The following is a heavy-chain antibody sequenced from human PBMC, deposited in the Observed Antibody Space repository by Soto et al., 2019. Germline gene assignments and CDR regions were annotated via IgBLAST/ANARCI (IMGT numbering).Heavy chain of an antibody. Sequence: GASVKVSCKASGYTVTGYDIHWVRQATGQGLEWMGWMNPNTGYTANAQKFQGRVTMTRNISISTVYMELSSLRSEDTAVYYCASYRYFDFPYYYYYGMDVWGQGTKVTVSS. CDR1: GYTVTGYD. J-gene: IGHJ6*02. D-gene: IGHD3-9*01. V-gene: IGHV1-8*01. CDR2: MNPNTGYT. CDR3: ASYRYFDFPYYYYYGMDV.